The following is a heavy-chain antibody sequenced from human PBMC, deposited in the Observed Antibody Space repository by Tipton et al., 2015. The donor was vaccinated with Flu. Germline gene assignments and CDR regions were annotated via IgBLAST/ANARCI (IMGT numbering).Heavy chain of an antibody. CDR2: IWYDGSNQ. CDR3: TKDRNGEGYFDY. Sequence: QVQLVQSGGGVVRPGRSLRLSCSASGFSFSFYGMHWVRQAPGKGLEWLALIWYDGSNQFYADSVKGRFTISRDNSANTLYLQMNSLRVEDTAMYYCTKDRNGEGYFDYWGQGALATVSS. J-gene: IGHJ4*02. D-gene: IGHD4-17*01. CDR1: GFSFSFYG. V-gene: IGHV3-33*06.